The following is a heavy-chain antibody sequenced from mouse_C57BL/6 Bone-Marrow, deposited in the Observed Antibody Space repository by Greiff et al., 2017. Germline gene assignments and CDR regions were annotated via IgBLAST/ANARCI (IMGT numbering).Heavy chain of an antibody. CDR2: ISSGSSTI. V-gene: IGHV5-17*01. Sequence: EVKLQESGGGLVKPGGSLKLSCAASGFTFSDYGMHWVRQAPEKGLEWVAYISSGSSTIYYADTVKGRFTISRDNAKNTLFLQMTSRRSEDTAMYYCADDYDWFAYWGQGTLVTVSA. D-gene: IGHD2-4*01. CDR1: GFTFSDYG. J-gene: IGHJ3*01. CDR3: ADDYDWFAY.